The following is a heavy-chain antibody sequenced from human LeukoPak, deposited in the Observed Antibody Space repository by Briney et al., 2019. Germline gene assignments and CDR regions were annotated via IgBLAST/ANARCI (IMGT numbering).Heavy chain of an antibody. CDR1: EFTFSSYA. J-gene: IGHJ3*02. D-gene: IGHD2-21*02. CDR3: AKGKKAYCGGDCSDAFDI. V-gene: IGHV3-23*01. Sequence: GGSLRLSCSASEFTFSSYAMSWVRQAPGKGLEWVSAISGSGGTTDYADSVKGRFTISRDNSKNTLYLQMNSLRAEDTAVYYCAKGKKAYCGGDCSDAFDIWGQGTMVTVSS. CDR2: ISGSGGTT.